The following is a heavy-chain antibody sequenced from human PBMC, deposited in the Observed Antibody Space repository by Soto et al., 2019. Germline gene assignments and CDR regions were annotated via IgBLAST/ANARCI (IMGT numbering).Heavy chain of an antibody. CDR1: GYTFTSYG. Sequence: QVQLVQSGAEVKKPGASVTVSCKASGYTFTSYGISWVRQAPGQGLEWMGWISAYNGNTNYAQKLQGRVTMTTDTSTSTAYMELRSLRSDDTAVYYCARTPVDSSCVGDYYYGMDVWGQGTTVTVSS. D-gene: IGHD3-22*01. J-gene: IGHJ6*02. CDR3: ARTPVDSSCVGDYYYGMDV. V-gene: IGHV1-18*04. CDR2: ISAYNGNT.